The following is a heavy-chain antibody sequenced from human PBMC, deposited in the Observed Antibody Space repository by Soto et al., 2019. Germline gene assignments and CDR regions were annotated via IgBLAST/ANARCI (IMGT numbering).Heavy chain of an antibody. CDR2: IIPMFGTL. CDR1: GGTFSSYT. Sequence: QLHLVQSGAEVKKPGSSVKVSCKASGGTFSSYTISWVRQAPGQGLEWLGGIIPMFGTLYYAQKFQGRLTISADSSTSTAYMELSTLRSDDTAVYYCERKVASSDDAFDIWGQGTMVTVSS. CDR3: ERKVASSDDAFDI. D-gene: IGHD6-6*01. J-gene: IGHJ3*02. V-gene: IGHV1-69*06.